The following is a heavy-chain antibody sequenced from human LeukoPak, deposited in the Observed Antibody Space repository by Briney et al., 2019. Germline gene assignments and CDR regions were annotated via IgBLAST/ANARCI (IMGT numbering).Heavy chain of an antibody. CDR1: GFTFSSHW. CDR3: ARRADYFDY. V-gene: IGHV3-7*01. Sequence: GGSLRLSCAASGFTFSSHWMNWVRQAPGKGLEWVANINQDGSEKYYVDSVKGRFTISRDNAKNSLYLQMNSLRAEDTAVYYCARRADYFDYWGQGTLVTVSS. CDR2: INQDGSEK. J-gene: IGHJ4*02.